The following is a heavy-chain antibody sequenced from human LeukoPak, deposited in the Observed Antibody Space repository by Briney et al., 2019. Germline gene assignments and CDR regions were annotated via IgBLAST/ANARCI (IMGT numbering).Heavy chain of an antibody. CDR1: GYTFTVYY. J-gene: IGHJ4*02. V-gene: IGHV1-2*02. CDR3: ATGVASAFTY. Sequence: ASVTVSFKASGYTFTVYYIHWVRQAPGQGLEWMAFVNPDSGDSYSAPKFQGRVTMTRDTSISTASMELNWLTSDDTTVYYCATGVASAFTYWGQGTLVTVSS. D-gene: IGHD3-3*01. CDR2: VNPDSGDS.